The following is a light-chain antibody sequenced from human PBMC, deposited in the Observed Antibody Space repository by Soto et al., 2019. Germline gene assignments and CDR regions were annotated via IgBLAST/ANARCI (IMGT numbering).Light chain of an antibody. Sequence: QSVLTQPASVSGSPGQSITISCTGTTSDVGGYNYVSWYQQLPGKAPKLIIYDVNNRPSGAPDRFSGSTSGNTASLTISGLQAEDETDYFCSLYSSNGSLIFGPGTKLTVL. V-gene: IGLV2-14*01. CDR3: SLYSSNGSLI. CDR2: DVN. J-gene: IGLJ1*01. CDR1: TSDVGGYNY.